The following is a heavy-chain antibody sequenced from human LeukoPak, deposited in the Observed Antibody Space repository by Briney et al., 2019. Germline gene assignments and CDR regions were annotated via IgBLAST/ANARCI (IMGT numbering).Heavy chain of an antibody. CDR1: GFTFSSYW. CDR2: IKSKNVGGTT. J-gene: IGHJ5*02. V-gene: IGHV3-15*01. CDR3: TSHAAFDP. Sequence: GGSLRLSCAASGFTFSSYWMNWVRQAPGKGLEWVGRIKSKNVGGTTDYAAPVKGRFTISRDDSKNTVYLQMNSLKIEDTAVYYCTSHAAFDPWGQGTLVTVSS.